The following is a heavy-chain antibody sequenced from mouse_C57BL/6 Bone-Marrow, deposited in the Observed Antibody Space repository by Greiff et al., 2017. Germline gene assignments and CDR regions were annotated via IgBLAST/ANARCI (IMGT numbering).Heavy chain of an antibody. J-gene: IGHJ1*03. V-gene: IGHV7-1*01. CDR3: ARDPYDYDGDWYFDV. CDR1: GFTFSDFY. CDR2: SRNKANDYTT. Sequence: EVKLVESGGGLVQSGRSLRLSCATSGFTFSDFYMEWVRQAPGKGLEWIAASRNKANDYTTEYSASVKGRFIVSRDTSQSILYLQMNALRAEDTAIYYCARDPYDYDGDWYFDVWGTGTTVTVSS. D-gene: IGHD2-4*01.